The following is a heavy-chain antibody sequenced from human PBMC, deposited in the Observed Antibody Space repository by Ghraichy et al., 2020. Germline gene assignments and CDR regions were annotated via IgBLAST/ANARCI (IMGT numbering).Heavy chain of an antibody. CDR1: GFTVSSNY. J-gene: IGHJ6*02. D-gene: IGHD3-10*01. CDR3: ARVTYYYGSGSYYTPYYYYYGMDV. Sequence: GGSLRLSCAASGFTVSSNYMSWVRQAPGKGLEWVSVIYSGGSTYYADSVKGRFTISRHNSKNTLYLQMNSLRAEDTAVYYCARVTYYYGSGSYYTPYYYYYGMDVWGQGNTVTVSS. V-gene: IGHV3-53*04. CDR2: IYSGGST.